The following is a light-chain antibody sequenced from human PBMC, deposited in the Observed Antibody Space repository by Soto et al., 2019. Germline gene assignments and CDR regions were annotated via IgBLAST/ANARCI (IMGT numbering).Light chain of an antibody. J-gene: IGKJ1*01. CDR2: KAS. CDR1: QSISSW. Sequence: DIQMTQSPSTLSASLGDRVTITCRASQSISSWLAWYQQKPGKDPKLLIYKASSLESGVPSRFSGSGSGTEFTLTISSLQPDDFATSYCQQYHSYSPRTFGQGTKVDI. V-gene: IGKV1-5*03. CDR3: QQYHSYSPRT.